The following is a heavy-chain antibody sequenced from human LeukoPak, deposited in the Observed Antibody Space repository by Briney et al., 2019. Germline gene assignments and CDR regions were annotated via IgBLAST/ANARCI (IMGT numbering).Heavy chain of an antibody. CDR1: GFTFSSYA. CDR3: AKDVDCSSTSCYPNYYYYYMDV. CDR2: ISGSGGST. D-gene: IGHD2-2*01. J-gene: IGHJ6*03. Sequence: GGSLRLSCAASGFTFSSYAMSWVRQAPGKGLEWVSAISGSGGSTYYADSVKGRFTISRDNSKNTLYLQMNSLRAEDTAVYYCAKDVDCSSTSCYPNYYYYYMDVWGKGTTVTVSS. V-gene: IGHV3-23*01.